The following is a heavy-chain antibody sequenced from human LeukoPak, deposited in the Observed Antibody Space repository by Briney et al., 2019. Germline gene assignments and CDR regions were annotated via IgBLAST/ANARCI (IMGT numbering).Heavy chain of an antibody. CDR1: GGSISGASYY. D-gene: IGHD5-24*01. CDR3: AREKKSGDDYNKKTDAFDI. CDR2: IYYSGST. Sequence: SETLSLTCTVSGGSISGASYYWSWIRQPAGEGLEWKGLEWIGRIYYSGSTNYNPSLKSRVTISVDTSKNQFSLKLSSVTAADTAVYYCAREKKSGDDYNKKTDAFDIWGQGTMVTVSS. J-gene: IGHJ3*02. V-gene: IGHV4-61*02.